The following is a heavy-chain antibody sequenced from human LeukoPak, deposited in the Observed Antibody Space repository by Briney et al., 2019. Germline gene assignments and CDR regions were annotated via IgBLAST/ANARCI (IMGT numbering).Heavy chain of an antibody. J-gene: IGHJ4*02. V-gene: IGHV3-23*01. Sequence: PGVSLRLSCAASGFTISNYAMSWVRQAPGKGLEWVSAILGSGGSTYYADSVKGRFTVSRDNSRSTLYLQMKSLRAEDTALYYCAKWGDCDVLTGYYVPDYWGQGTRVTVSS. D-gene: IGHD3-9*01. CDR1: GFTISNYA. CDR2: ILGSGGST. CDR3: AKWGDCDVLTGYYVPDY.